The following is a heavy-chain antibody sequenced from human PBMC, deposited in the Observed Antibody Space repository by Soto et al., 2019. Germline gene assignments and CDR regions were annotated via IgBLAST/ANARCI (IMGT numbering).Heavy chain of an antibody. J-gene: IGHJ4*02. V-gene: IGHV1-3*01. CDR2: INAGNGNT. Sequence: ASVKVSCKASGYTFTSYAMHWVRQAPGQRLEWMGWINAGNGNTKYSQKFQGRVTITADESTSTAYMELSSLRSEDTAVYYCARVVEDGYYDSSGYYQIWGQGTLVTVSS. D-gene: IGHD3-22*01. CDR3: ARVVEDGYYDSSGYYQI. CDR1: GYTFTSYA.